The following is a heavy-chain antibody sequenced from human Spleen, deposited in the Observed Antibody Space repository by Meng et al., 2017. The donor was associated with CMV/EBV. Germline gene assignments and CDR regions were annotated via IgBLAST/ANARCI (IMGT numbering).Heavy chain of an antibody. Sequence: GGSLRLSCAVSGFTFNSYSMNWVRQAPGKGLEWVSCISSSGDYTYYADSVKGRFTISRDDAKNLVFLQMNSLRAEDTAVYYCARGAYGSSVGSWGQGTLVTVSS. D-gene: IGHD6-6*01. CDR2: ISSSGDYT. CDR1: GFTFNSYS. V-gene: IGHV3-21*06. CDR3: ARGAYGSSVGS. J-gene: IGHJ4*02.